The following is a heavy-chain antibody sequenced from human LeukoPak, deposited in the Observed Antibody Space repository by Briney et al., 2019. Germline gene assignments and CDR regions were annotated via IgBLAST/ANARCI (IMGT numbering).Heavy chain of an antibody. CDR3: ARDLSIAVGGHYFDY. CDR2: IYPSGST. J-gene: IGHJ4*02. Sequence: SETLSLTCAVSGGSISSGNWWSWVRQPPGKGLEGFGGIYPSGSTIYNPSLKSRVTISVDKSKNQFSLKLSSVTAADTAVYYCARDLSIAVGGHYFDYWGQGTLVTVSS. D-gene: IGHD6-19*01. V-gene: IGHV4-4*02. CDR1: GGSISSGNW.